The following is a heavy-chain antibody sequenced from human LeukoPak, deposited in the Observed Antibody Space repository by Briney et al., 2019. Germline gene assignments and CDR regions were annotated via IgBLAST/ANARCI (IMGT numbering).Heavy chain of an antibody. CDR1: GFTFDDYG. Sequence: PGGSLRLSCAASGFTFDDYGMSWVRQAPGKGLEWVAGINWNGGSTGYADSVKGRFTISSDNAKNSLYLQMNSLRAEDTALYYCARGACSGGSCYSSYYYYMDVWGKGTTVTVSS. D-gene: IGHD2-15*01. CDR2: INWNGGST. V-gene: IGHV3-20*04. J-gene: IGHJ6*03. CDR3: ARGACSGGSCYSSYYYYMDV.